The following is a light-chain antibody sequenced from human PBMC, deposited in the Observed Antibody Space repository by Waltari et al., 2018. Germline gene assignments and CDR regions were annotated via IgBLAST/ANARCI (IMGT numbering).Light chain of an antibody. Sequence: QSVLTQPPSASGTPGQRVTISWSGSSPNLGSNYVYWYQQPPGTAPNLLFSRNNHRPPGSPARFSCSKSGTSAPLAISGLRSEDEADYYCAAWDDSLSGVFGGGTKLTVL. V-gene: IGLV1-47*01. CDR2: RNN. CDR1: SPNLGSNY. J-gene: IGLJ3*02. CDR3: AAWDDSLSGV.